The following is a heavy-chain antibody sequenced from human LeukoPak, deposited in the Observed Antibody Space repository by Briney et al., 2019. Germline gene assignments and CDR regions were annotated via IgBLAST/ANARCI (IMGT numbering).Heavy chain of an antibody. Sequence: KPSETLSLTCTVPCGSISSYYWSWIRQPPGKGLELIGYNYYSGSTNYNPSLKSRVTISVDTSKNQFSLKLSSVTAADTAVYYCARFPLGYCSSTSCYANYYYYYGMDVWGQGTTVTVSS. V-gene: IGHV4-59*01. CDR3: ARFPLGYCSSTSCYANYYYYYGMDV. J-gene: IGHJ6*02. D-gene: IGHD2-2*01. CDR1: CGSISSYY. CDR2: NYYSGST.